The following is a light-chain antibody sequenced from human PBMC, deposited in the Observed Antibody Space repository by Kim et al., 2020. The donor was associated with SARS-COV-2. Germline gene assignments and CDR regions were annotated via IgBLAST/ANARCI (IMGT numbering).Light chain of an antibody. CDR3: QQRSNWPWT. J-gene: IGKJ1*01. CDR2: DAS. V-gene: IGKV3-11*01. Sequence: LSPGDRASLSCRASQSVGNYLAWYQHKPGQAPRPLIHDASNRATGIPARFSGSGSGTDFTLTISSLAPEDFAVYYCQQRSNWPWTFGQGTKVDI. CDR1: QSVGNY.